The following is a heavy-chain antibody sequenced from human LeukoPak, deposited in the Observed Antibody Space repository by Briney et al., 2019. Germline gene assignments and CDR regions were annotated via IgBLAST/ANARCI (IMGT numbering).Heavy chain of an antibody. CDR1: GGTFSSYA. CDR3: ASTWYYYDSSGYYNY. V-gene: IGHV1-69*13. CDR2: IIPIFGTA. D-gene: IGHD3-22*01. Sequence: SVKVSCKASGGTFSSYAISWVRQAPGQGLEWMERIIPIFGTANYAQKFQGRVTITADESTSTAYMELSSLRSEDTAVYYCASTWYYYDSSGYYNYWGQGTLVTVSS. J-gene: IGHJ4*02.